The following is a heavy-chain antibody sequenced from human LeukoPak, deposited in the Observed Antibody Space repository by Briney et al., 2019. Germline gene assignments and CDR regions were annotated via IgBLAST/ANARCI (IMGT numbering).Heavy chain of an antibody. J-gene: IGHJ3*01. Sequence: GGSLRLSCAASGFTLTNHWMHWVRQAPGKGLEWVTFIRYDGSDKYYADSVKGRFTISRDNSKNTLFLQMNSLRVEDTAVYYCAKRADYYDSSRALYDAFDLWGQGTMVTVSS. V-gene: IGHV3-30*02. CDR3: AKRADYYDSSRALYDAFDL. CDR2: IRYDGSDK. D-gene: IGHD3-16*01. CDR1: GFTLTNHW.